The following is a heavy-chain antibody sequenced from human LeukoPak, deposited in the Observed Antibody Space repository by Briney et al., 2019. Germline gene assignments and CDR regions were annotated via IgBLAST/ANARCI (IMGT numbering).Heavy chain of an antibody. D-gene: IGHD1-26*01. J-gene: IGHJ4*02. CDR3: ARALSGSYPFHY. V-gene: IGHV4-59*01. Sequence: SETLSLTCTVSGGSISSYYWSWIRQPPGKGLEWIGYIYYSGSTNYNPSLKSRVTISVDTSKNQFSLKLSSVTAADTAVYYCARALSGSYPFHYWGQGTLVTVSS. CDR2: IYYSGST. CDR1: GGSISSYY.